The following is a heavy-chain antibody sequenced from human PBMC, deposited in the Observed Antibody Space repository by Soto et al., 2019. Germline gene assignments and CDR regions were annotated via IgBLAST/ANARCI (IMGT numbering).Heavy chain of an antibody. J-gene: IGHJ1*01. Sequence: QVQLVQSGAEAKKPGASVKVSCKASGYTFTDYAIHGVRQAPGQGLEWMGWINVGNGNTGYSRKFQGRVTNVRDMSASTADIEVTSLTSEDTAIYYCAREGAHYPPSDHLGQCTLVTVSS. CDR2: INVGNGNT. V-gene: IGHV1-3*01. CDR3: AREGAHYPPSDH. D-gene: IGHD2-21*01. CDR1: GYTFTDYA.